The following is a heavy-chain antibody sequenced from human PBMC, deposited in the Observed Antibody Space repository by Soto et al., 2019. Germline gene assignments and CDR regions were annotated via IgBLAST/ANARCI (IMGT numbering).Heavy chain of an antibody. Sequence: GGSLRLSCAASGFTFSNAWMNWVRQAPGKGLEWVGRIKSKTDGGTTDYAAPVKGRFTISRDDSKNTPYLQMNSLKTEDTAVYYCTTDQGSSSWYVYYYYYGMDVWGQGTTVTVSS. J-gene: IGHJ6*02. CDR3: TTDQGSSSWYVYYYYYGMDV. CDR2: IKSKTDGGTT. D-gene: IGHD6-13*01. CDR1: GFTFSNAW. V-gene: IGHV3-15*07.